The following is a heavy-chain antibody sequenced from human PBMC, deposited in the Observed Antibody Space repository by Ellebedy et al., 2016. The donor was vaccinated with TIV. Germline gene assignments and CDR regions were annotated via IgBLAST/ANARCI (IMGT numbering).Heavy chain of an antibody. J-gene: IGHJ4*02. V-gene: IGHV5-10-1*01. CDR2: VDPSGSYT. CDR3: ARRSSDWSKHDDY. D-gene: IGHD6-19*01. Sequence: GESLKISCQGSGYSFTTYWISWVRQMPGKGLEWMGRVDPSGSYTTYSPSFQCLVTISVDKSISTAYLQLSSLKASDTAMYYCARRSSDWSKHDDYWGQGTLVTVSS. CDR1: GYSFTTYW.